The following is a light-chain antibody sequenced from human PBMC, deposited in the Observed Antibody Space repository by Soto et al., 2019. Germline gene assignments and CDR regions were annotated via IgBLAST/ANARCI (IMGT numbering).Light chain of an antibody. Sequence: DIQMTQFPSSLSASVGDRVTITCRASQNISSYLNWYHQKPGKAPKLLIYAASSLQSGVPSRFSGSGSGPDFTLTISSLQPEDFATYYCQQSYSTPLTFGGGTKVEV. CDR1: QNISSY. V-gene: IGKV1-39*01. CDR3: QQSYSTPLT. CDR2: AAS. J-gene: IGKJ4*01.